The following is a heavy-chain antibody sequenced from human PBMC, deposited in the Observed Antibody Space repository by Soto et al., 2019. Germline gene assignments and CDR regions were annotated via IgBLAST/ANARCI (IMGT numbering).Heavy chain of an antibody. Sequence: QVQLVESGGGLVKPGGSLRLSCAASGFSFSDHYMTWIRQAPGKGLEWVSYISGSGSTIYYADSVKGRFTVSRDNAKNSVFLQMNSLRXXXXXVYYCAGDPFYYASGYWGQGTL. D-gene: IGHD3-10*01. CDR3: AGDPFYYASGY. J-gene: IGHJ4*02. V-gene: IGHV3-11*01. CDR2: ISGSGSTI. CDR1: GFSFSDHY.